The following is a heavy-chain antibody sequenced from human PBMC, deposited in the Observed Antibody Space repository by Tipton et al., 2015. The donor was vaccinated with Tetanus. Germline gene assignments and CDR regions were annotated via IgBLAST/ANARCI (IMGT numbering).Heavy chain of an antibody. CDR2: INTNTGNP. D-gene: IGHD2-15*01. CDR1: GYTFTSYD. J-gene: IGHJ6*02. Sequence: QSGPEVKKSGASVKVSCKASGYTFTSYDINWVRQATGQGLEWMGWINTNTGNPTYAQGFTGRFVFSLDTSVGTAYLQISSLKAEDTAVYYCARDRDMHYYYYGMDVWGQGTTVTVSS. V-gene: IGHV7-4-1*02. CDR3: ARDRDMHYYYYGMDV.